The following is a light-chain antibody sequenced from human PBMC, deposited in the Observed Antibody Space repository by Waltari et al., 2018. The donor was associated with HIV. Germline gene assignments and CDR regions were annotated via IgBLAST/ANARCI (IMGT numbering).Light chain of an antibody. V-gene: IGLV3-1*01. CDR1: ELGDKY. J-gene: IGLJ3*02. CDR3: QAWGSSTSGV. CDR2: QDN. Sequence: SYEVTQPPSVAVSPGQTASITCSGYELGDKYTCWYQQKPGQSPLLVIYQDNKPPSGIPELFSGSSSGHTATLTISGTLPMDEADYYCQAWGSSTSGVFGTGTKLTVL.